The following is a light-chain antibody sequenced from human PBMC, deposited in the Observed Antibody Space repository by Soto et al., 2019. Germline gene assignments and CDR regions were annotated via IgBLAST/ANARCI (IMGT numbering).Light chain of an antibody. CDR1: QGIRND. Sequence: AIPMTQSPSSLSASVGDRVTITCRASQGIRNDLGWYQQKPGRAPKLLIYAASSLQSGVPSRFSGSGSGTDFTLTISSLQPEDFATYYCLQDYNYPLTFGGGTKVEIK. V-gene: IGKV1-6*01. CDR2: AAS. CDR3: LQDYNYPLT. J-gene: IGKJ4*01.